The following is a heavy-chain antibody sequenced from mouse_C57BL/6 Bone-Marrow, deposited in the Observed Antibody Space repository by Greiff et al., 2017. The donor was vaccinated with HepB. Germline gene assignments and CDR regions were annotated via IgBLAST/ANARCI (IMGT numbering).Heavy chain of an antibody. CDR1: GFNIKNTY. CDR2: IYPANGNT. CDR3: SFITSGGNPWYFDV. Sequence: EVQLQQSVAELVRPGASVKLSCTASGFNIKNTYMHWVKQSPEQGLEWIGRIYPANGNTKYAPKFQGKATITADTSSNTAYLQLSSLTSEDTAIYYGSFITSGGNPWYFDVWGTGTTVTVSS. D-gene: IGHD1-1*01. V-gene: IGHV14-3*01. J-gene: IGHJ1*03.